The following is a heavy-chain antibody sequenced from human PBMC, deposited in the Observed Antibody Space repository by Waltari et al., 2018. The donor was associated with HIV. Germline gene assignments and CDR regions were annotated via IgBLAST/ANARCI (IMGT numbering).Heavy chain of an antibody. CDR3: ARDRKGYYYDSSGSRYFDL. V-gene: IGHV1-69*01. J-gene: IGHJ2*01. Sequence: ANYAQKFQGRVTITADESTSTAYMELSSLRSEDTAVYYCARDRKGYYYDSSGSRYFDLWGRGTLVTVSS. CDR2: A. D-gene: IGHD3-22*01.